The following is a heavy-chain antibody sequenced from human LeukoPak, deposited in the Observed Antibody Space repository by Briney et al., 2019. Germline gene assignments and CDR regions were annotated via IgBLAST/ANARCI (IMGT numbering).Heavy chain of an antibody. J-gene: IGHJ3*02. D-gene: IGHD3-22*01. V-gene: IGHV3-9*01. Sequence: GGSLRLSCAASGFTFNDHAMYWVRHPPGKGLEWVSGINWNSDNIGCADSVKGRFTISRDDAKNSLFLQMNSLRTEDTALYYCARASYYYDTTGLGAVDIWGQGTMVTVSS. CDR1: GFTFNDHA. CDR3: ARASYYYDTTGLGAVDI. CDR2: INWNSDNI.